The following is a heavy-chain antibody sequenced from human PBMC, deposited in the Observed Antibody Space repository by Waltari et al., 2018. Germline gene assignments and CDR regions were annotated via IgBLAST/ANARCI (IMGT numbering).Heavy chain of an antibody. J-gene: IGHJ6*02. D-gene: IGHD6-6*01. CDR1: GYSISSGYY. Sequence: QVQLQESGPGLVKPSETLSLTCAVSGYSISSGYYWGWLRQPPGKGLEWIGSIYHSGSTYYNPSLKSRVTISVDTSKNQFSLKLSSVTAADTAVYYCARAIAARVFVYYYGMDVWGQGTTVTVSS. CDR2: IYHSGST. CDR3: ARAIAARVFVYYYGMDV. V-gene: IGHV4-38-2*01.